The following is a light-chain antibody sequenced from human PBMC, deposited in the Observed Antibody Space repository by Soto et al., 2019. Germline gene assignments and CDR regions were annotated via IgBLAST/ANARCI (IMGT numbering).Light chain of an antibody. CDR1: SSDVGGYNY. CDR2: DVS. Sequence: QSALTQPRSVSGSPGQSVTISCTGTSSDVGGYNYVSWYQHHPGKAPKLIMYDVSKRPSGVPDRFSGSKSGNTASLNISGLQAEDEADYYCCSYADSVMFFGGGTKLTVL. V-gene: IGLV2-11*01. J-gene: IGLJ2*01. CDR3: CSYADSVMF.